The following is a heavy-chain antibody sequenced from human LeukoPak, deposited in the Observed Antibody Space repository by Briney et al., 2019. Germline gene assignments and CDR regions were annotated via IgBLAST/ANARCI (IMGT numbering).Heavy chain of an antibody. V-gene: IGHV3-21*01. CDR1: GFTFSSYS. CDR3: ARASGDLGEDAFDI. Sequence: PGGSLRLSCAASGFTFSSYSMNWVRQAPGKGLEWVSSISSSSSYIYYADSVKGRFTISRDNAKNSLYLQVNSLRAEDTAVYYCARASGDLGEDAFDIWGQGTMVTVSS. D-gene: IGHD3-16*01. CDR2: ISSSSSYI. J-gene: IGHJ3*02.